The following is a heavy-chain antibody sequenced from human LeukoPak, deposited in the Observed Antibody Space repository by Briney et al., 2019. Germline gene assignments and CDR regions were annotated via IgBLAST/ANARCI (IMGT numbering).Heavy chain of an antibody. CDR2: IYPGDSNT. CDR3: ARRARPDWFFDF. J-gene: IGHJ2*01. V-gene: IGHV5-51*01. CDR1: GYNFSTYW. D-gene: IGHD6-6*01. Sequence: GESLKISCKGSGYNFSTYWPRWVRQMPGKGLEWMGSIYPGDSNTRYSPSFQGPVSISADKSNNTAYQQWSFLRASDSGVYFCARRARPDWFFDFWGRGTLVSVSS.